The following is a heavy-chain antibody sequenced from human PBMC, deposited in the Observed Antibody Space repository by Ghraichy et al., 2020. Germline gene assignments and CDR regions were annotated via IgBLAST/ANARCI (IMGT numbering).Heavy chain of an antibody. CDR3: ARSGDSSGWTRFDY. CDR2: ISSSSSTI. CDR1: GFTFSSNS. Sequence: GESLRLSCAASGFTFSSNSMNWVRQAPGKGLEWVSYISSSSSTIYYADSVKGRFTISRDNAQNSLYLQMNSLRTEDTAVYYCARSGDSSGWTRFDYWGQGTLVTVSS. D-gene: IGHD6-19*01. V-gene: IGHV3-48*04. J-gene: IGHJ4*02.